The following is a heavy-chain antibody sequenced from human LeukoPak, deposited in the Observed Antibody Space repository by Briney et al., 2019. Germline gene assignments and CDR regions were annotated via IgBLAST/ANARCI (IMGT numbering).Heavy chain of an antibody. Sequence: SETLSLTCTVSGGSISSYYWSWIRQPSGKGLEWIGYIYYSGSTNYNPSLKSRVTISVDTSKNQFSLKLSSVTAADTAVYYCARLGRFRNWFDPWGQGTLVTVSS. D-gene: IGHD3-3*01. J-gene: IGHJ5*02. CDR3: ARLGRFRNWFDP. CDR1: GGSISSYY. V-gene: IGHV4-59*08. CDR2: IYYSGST.